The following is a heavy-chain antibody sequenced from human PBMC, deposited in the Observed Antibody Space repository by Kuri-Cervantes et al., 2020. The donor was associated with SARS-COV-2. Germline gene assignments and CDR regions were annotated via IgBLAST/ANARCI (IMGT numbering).Heavy chain of an antibody. Sequence: SETLSLTCTVSGGSISSYYWSWIRQPPGKGLEWIGSIYYSGSTYYNPSLKSRVTISVDRSKNQFSLKLSSVTAADTAVYYCAREEKNWFDPWGQGTLVTVSS. CDR3: AREEKNWFDP. CDR1: GGSISSYY. CDR2: IYYSGST. J-gene: IGHJ5*02. V-gene: IGHV4-59*12.